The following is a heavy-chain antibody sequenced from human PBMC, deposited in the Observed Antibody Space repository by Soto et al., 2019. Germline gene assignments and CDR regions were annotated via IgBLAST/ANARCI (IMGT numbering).Heavy chain of an antibody. J-gene: IGHJ6*03. CDR1: GFTFNSYA. D-gene: IGHD1-1*01. Sequence: EVQLLESGGGLVQPGGSLRLSCAASGFTFNSYAMNWFRQSPGKGLEWVSTITGSGAGTLYADSVKGRFTISRDNSKNTLYLQMNRLRAADTATYYCAKDQRTTRPGYMDVWGKGTTVTVSS. CDR2: ITGSGAGT. V-gene: IGHV3-23*01. CDR3: AKDQRTTRPGYMDV.